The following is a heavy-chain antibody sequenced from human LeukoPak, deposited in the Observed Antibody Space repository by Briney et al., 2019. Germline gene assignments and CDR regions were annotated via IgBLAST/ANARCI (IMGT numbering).Heavy chain of an antibody. V-gene: IGHV3-30*18. CDR2: ISYDGSNK. Sequence: GGSLRLSCAASGFTFSSYGMHWVRQAPGKGLEWVAVISYDGSNKYYADSVKGRFTISRDNSKNTLYLQMNSLRAEDTAVYYCAKESRPLYRSGGSCYPGPSDYWGQGTLVTVSS. D-gene: IGHD2-15*01. J-gene: IGHJ4*02. CDR1: GFTFSSYG. CDR3: AKESRPLYRSGGSCYPGPSDY.